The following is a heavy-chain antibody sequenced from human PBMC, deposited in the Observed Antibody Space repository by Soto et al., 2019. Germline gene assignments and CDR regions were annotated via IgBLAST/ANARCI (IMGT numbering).Heavy chain of an antibody. V-gene: IGHV3-30-3*01. CDR3: ARAYYGSRNYDGDAFDI. D-gene: IGHD3-10*01. J-gene: IGHJ3*02. Sequence: QVQLVESGGGVVQPGRSLRLSCAASGFTFSSYAMHWVRQAPGKGLEWVAVVSYDGSNTYYADSVKGRFTISRDTSKQTLYLQVSTLRAEDTAVYYCARAYYGSRNYDGDAFDIWGQGTMFTVSS. CDR1: GFTFSSYA. CDR2: VSYDGSNT.